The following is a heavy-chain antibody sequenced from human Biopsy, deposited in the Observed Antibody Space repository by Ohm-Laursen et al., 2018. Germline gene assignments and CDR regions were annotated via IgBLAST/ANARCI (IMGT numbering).Heavy chain of an antibody. Sequence: SDTLSRTWTVSGGSISNNNYYWGWIRQPPGKGLEWIGSIFYRGSTHYKPSLKSRVNISVDTSKNQFSLKLNSVTAADTAVYYCARDYDTSGYYYVSWGQGTLVTVSS. D-gene: IGHD3-22*01. CDR2: IFYRGST. CDR1: GGSISNNNYY. CDR3: ARDYDTSGYYYVS. V-gene: IGHV4-39*01. J-gene: IGHJ5*02.